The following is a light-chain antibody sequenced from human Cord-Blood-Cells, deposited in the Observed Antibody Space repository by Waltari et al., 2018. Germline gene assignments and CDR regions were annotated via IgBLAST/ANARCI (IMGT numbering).Light chain of an antibody. J-gene: IGLJ2*01. V-gene: IGLV3-21*03. CDR3: QVWDSSSDQPVV. CDR2: DDS. Sequence: SYVLTQPPSVSVAPGKTARITCGGNNIGSKSVHRYRQKPGQAPVLAVYDDSDRPAGIPERFSGSNSGNTATLTISRVEAGDEADDYCQVWDSSSDQPVVFGGGTKLTVL. CDR1: NIGSKS.